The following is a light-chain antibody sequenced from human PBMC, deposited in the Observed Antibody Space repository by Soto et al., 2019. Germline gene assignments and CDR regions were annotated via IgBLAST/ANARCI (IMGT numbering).Light chain of an antibody. Sequence: DIQMTQSPSSLSASVGDRVTITCRASQGISNYLAWYQQKPGKVPKLLICAASTLQSGVPSRFSGSGSGTDFTLTISSLQPEDVATYYCQKYNSAPSITFGQGTRLEIK. CDR1: QGISNY. CDR2: AAS. CDR3: QKYNSAPSIT. V-gene: IGKV1-27*01. J-gene: IGKJ5*01.